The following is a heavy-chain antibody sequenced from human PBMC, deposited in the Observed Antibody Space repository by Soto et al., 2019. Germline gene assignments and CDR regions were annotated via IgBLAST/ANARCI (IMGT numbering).Heavy chain of an antibody. J-gene: IGHJ6*02. CDR2: IRSKANSYAT. CDR1: GFTFSGSA. Sequence: EVQLVESGGGLVQPGGSLKLSCAASGFTFSGSAMHWVRQVSGKGLEWVGRIRSKANSYATAYAASVKGRFTISRDDSKNTAYLQMNSLKTEDTAVYYCTRPHSTYYYCGMDVWGQGTTVTVSS. CDR3: TRPHSTYYYCGMDV. V-gene: IGHV3-73*02. D-gene: IGHD2-15*01.